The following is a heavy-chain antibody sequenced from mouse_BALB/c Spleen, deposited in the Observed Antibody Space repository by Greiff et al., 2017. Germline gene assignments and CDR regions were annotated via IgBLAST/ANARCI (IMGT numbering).Heavy chain of an antibody. CDR3: ARGGIMGSYAMDY. CDR2: IYPGDGDT. Sequence: QVQLQQSGAELVRPGSSVKISCKASGYAFSSYWMNWVKQRPGQGLEWIGQIYPGDGDTNYNGKFKGKATLTADKSSSTAYMQLSSLTSEDSAVYFCARGGIMGSYAMDYWGQGTSVTVSS. D-gene: IGHD1-1*02. V-gene: IGHV1-80*01. J-gene: IGHJ4*01. CDR1: GYAFSSYW.